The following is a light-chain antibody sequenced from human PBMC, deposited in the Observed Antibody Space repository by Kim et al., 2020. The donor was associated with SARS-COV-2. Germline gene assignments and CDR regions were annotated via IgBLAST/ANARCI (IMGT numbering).Light chain of an antibody. J-gene: IGKJ1*01. CDR3: QQYNNWPPET. CDR1: QSVSSN. V-gene: IGKV3-15*01. Sequence: EIVMTQSPATLSVSPGERATLSCRASQSVSSNLAWYQQKPGQAPRLLIYGASTRATGIPARFSGSGSGTEFTLTISSLQSEDFAVYYWQQYNNWPPETFGEGTKVDIK. CDR2: GAS.